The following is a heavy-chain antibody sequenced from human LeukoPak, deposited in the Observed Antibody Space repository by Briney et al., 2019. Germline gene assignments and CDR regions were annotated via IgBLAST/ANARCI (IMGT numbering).Heavy chain of an antibody. CDR1: GGSFSGYY. V-gene: IGHV4-34*01. J-gene: IGHJ4*02. D-gene: IGHD6-13*01. Sequence: SETLSLTCAVYGGSFSGYYWSWIRQPPGKGLEWIGEINHSGSTNYNPSLKSRVTISVDTSKNQFSLKLSSVTAADTAVYYCARGPYSSSWYFAAGFDYWGQGTLVAVSS. CDR2: INHSGST. CDR3: ARGPYSSSWYFAAGFDY.